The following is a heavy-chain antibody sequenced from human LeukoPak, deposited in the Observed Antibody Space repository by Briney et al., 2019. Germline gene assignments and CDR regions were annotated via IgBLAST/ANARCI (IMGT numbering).Heavy chain of an antibody. CDR2: IKQDGSEK. CDR1: GGSISSYY. D-gene: IGHD4-11*01. CDR3: AREGVGVRWGIYRNYEGSDY. V-gene: IGHV3-7*01. J-gene: IGHJ4*02. Sequence: PSETLSLTCTVSGGSISSYYWSWVRQAPGKGLEWVANIKQDGSEKNYVDSVEGRFTISRDNARNSVHLQMNSLRAEDTAVYYCAREGVGVRWGIYRNYEGSDYWGQGTLVTVSS.